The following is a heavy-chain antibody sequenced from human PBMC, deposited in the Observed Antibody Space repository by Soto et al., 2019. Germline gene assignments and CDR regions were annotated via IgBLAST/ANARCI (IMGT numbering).Heavy chain of an antibody. V-gene: IGHV1-3*01. J-gene: IGHJ4*02. CDR1: GYTFTSYA. CDR2: INAGNGNT. D-gene: IGHD2-2*01. CDR3: ARDRNIVVVPAAITLDY. Sequence: QVQLVQSGAEVKKPGASVKVSCKASGYTFTSYAMHWVRQAPGQRLEWMGWINAGNGNTKYSQKFQGRVTITRDTSASTAYMELSSLRSEDTAVYYCARDRNIVVVPAAITLDYWGQGTLVTVSS.